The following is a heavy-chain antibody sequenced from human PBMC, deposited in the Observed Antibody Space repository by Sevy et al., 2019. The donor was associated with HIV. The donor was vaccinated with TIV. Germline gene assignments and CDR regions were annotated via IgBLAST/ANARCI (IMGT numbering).Heavy chain of an antibody. CDR1: GYTFTGYY. J-gene: IGHJ4*02. CDR2: INPNSGGT. D-gene: IGHD6-19*01. Sequence: ASVKVSGKASGYTFTGYYMHWVRQAPGQGLEWMGRINPNSGGTNNAQKFQGRVTMTRETSISTAYMELSRLRSDDTAVYYCARLIAVAGTRAFDYWGQGTLVTVSS. CDR3: ARLIAVAGTRAFDY. V-gene: IGHV1-2*06.